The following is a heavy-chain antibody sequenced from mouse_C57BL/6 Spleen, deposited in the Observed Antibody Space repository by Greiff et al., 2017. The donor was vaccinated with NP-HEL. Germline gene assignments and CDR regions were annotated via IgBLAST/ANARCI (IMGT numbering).Heavy chain of an antibody. CDR3: ARGIYYDYDGAMDY. CDR1: GYTFTSYW. Sequence: VQLQQSGAELVMPGASVKLSCKASGYTFTSYWMHWVKQRPGQGLEWIGEIDPSDSYTNYNQKFKGKSTLTVDKSSSTAYMQLSSLTSEDSAVYYCARGIYYDYDGAMDYWGQGTSVTVSS. J-gene: IGHJ4*01. V-gene: IGHV1-69*01. CDR2: IDPSDSYT. D-gene: IGHD2-4*01.